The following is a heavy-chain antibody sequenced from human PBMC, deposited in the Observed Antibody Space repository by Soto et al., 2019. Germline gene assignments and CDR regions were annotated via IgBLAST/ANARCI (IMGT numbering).Heavy chain of an antibody. CDR1: GGSIRDYY. CDR2: REISGTS. Sequence: QVQLQESGPGLVKPSETLSVTCSVSGGSIRDYYWAWIRQPAGKGLEWIGRREISGTSKSNPSLKSRVTLSADTSVNQFSLTLSSVTAADTAIYYCARMYNSGFYRPEGDYYFYGMDVWGQGTTVTVSS. V-gene: IGHV4-4*07. J-gene: IGHJ6*02. D-gene: IGHD5-12*01. CDR3: ARMYNSGFYRPEGDYYFYGMDV.